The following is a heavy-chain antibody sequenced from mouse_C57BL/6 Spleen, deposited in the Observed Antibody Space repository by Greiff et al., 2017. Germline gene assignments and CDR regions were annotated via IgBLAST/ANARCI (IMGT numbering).Heavy chain of an antibody. CDR2: IWSGGST. J-gene: IGHJ3*01. Sequence: QVKLQQSGPGLVQPSQSLSITCTVSGFSLTSYGVHWVRQSPGKGLEWLGVIWSGGSTDYNAAFISRLSISQDNSKSQVFFKSNSLQADDTAIYYCARKEGNFLPWFAYWGQGTLVTVSA. V-gene: IGHV2-2*01. CDR3: ARKEGNFLPWFAY. CDR1: GFSLTSYG. D-gene: IGHD2-1*01.